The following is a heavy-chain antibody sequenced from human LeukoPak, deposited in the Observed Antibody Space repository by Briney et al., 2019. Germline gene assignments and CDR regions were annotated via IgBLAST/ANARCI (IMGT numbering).Heavy chain of an antibody. V-gene: IGHV3-23*01. J-gene: IGHJ4*02. CDR1: GFTFSSYA. CDR3: VRDNAAADGALDY. CDR2: ISGSGGST. D-gene: IGHD5-24*01. Sequence: GGSLRLSCAASGFTFSSYAMTWVRQAPGKGLEWVSGISGSGGSTYYADSVKGRFTISRDNSKNTLFLQMDSLRVDDTAVYYCVRDNAAADGALDYWGQGSLVTVSS.